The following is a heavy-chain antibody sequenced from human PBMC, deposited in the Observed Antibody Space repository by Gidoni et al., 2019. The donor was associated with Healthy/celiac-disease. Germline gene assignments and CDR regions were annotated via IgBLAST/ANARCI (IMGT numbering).Heavy chain of an antibody. CDR3: ARGTYGDPPPDY. D-gene: IGHD4-17*01. V-gene: IGHV3-33*01. CDR2: IWYDGSNK. Sequence: QVQLVESGGGVVQPGRSLRLSCAASGFTFSSYGMHWVRQAPVKGLEWVAVIWYDGSNKYYADSVKGRFTISRDNSKNTLYLQMNSLRAEDTAVYYCARGTYGDPPPDYWGQGTLVTVSS. J-gene: IGHJ4*02. CDR1: GFTFSSYG.